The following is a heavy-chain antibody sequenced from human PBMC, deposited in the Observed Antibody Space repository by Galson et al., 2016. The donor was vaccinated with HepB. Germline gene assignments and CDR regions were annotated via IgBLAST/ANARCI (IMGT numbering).Heavy chain of an antibody. CDR2: INVANGNT. V-gene: IGHV1-3*01. D-gene: IGHD4-17*01. J-gene: IGHJ1*01. Sequence: SVKVSCKASGYMFISYAIHWVRQAPGQRLEWMGWINVANGNTKYSQKFQDRVTITRDTSASTAHMELSSLRSEDTAVYYCAGWRDDYAEYRYFQHWGQGTLITVSS. CDR3: AGWRDDYAEYRYFQH. CDR1: GYMFISYA.